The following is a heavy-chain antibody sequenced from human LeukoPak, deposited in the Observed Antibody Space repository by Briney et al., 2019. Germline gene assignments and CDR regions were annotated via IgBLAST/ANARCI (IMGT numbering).Heavy chain of an antibody. J-gene: IGHJ4*02. CDR1: VFTVSTDY. CDR3: AREWEQLPYFDY. CDR2: IYRGDST. Sequence: GGSLRLSCASSVFTVSTDYMNWVRQAPGKGLEWVSVIYRGDSTYYADSVKGRFTISRDNSKNMLFLQMSSLRAEDSAVYYCAREWEQLPYFDYWGQGTLVTVST. D-gene: IGHD1-26*01. V-gene: IGHV3-66*02.